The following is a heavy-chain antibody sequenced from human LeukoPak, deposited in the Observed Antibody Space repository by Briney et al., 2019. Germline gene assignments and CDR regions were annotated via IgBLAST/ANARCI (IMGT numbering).Heavy chain of an antibody. V-gene: IGHV4-39*07. CDR2: GDYSGGK. Sequence: SETLSLTCTVSGDSFSSVADYWAWIRQPPGKGLEWIASGDYSGGKYYNPSLESRVAISTDMSKSQISLKLTSVTGADTAVYYCAGERGEEYSSGWYKTNFFDNWGQGIRVTVSS. CDR1: GDSFSSVADY. D-gene: IGHD6-19*01. J-gene: IGHJ4*02. CDR3: AGERGEEYSSGWYKTNFFDN.